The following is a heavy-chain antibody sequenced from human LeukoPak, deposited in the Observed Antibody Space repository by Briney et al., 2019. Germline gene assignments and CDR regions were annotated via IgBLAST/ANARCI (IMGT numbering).Heavy chain of an antibody. CDR3: AKCPYVVIVATIIFDY. V-gene: IGHV3-23*01. J-gene: IGHJ4*02. CDR1: GITLSNYG. D-gene: IGHD5-12*01. CDR2: ICGSGGST. Sequence: GGSLRLSCAVSGITLSNYGMSWVRQVPGKGLEWVAGICGSGGSTNYAASVKGRFTISRDKRKNTLYLQLNSLTAEDTAVYYCAKCPYVVIVATIIFDYWGQGTLVTVSS.